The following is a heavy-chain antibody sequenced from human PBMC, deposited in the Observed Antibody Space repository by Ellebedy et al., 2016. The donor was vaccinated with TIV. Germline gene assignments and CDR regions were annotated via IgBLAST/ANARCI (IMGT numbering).Heavy chain of an antibody. CDR3: ARGETGSYFHY. CDR1: GGSFSGYY. J-gene: IGHJ4*02. D-gene: IGHD7-27*01. Sequence: SETLSLTCAVFGGSFSGYYWSWIRQPPGKGLEWIGEINHSGSTNNNPSLKHRVTISVDTSKNQFSLKLSSVTAADTAVYYCARGETGSYFHYWGQGTLVTVSS. CDR2: INHSGST. V-gene: IGHV4-34*01.